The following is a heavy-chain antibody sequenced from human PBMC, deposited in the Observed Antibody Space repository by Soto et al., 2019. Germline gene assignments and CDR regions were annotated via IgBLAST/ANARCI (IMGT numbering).Heavy chain of an antibody. CDR3: ARDRIFGVVIWFDP. Sequence: ASVKVSCKASEFTFTGYYMHWVRQAPGQGLEWMGWINPNSGGTNYAQKFQGRVTMTRDTSISTAYMELSRLRSDDTAVYYCARDRIFGVVIWFDPWGQGTLVTVSS. V-gene: IGHV1-2*02. CDR2: INPNSGGT. CDR1: EFTFTGYY. D-gene: IGHD3-3*02. J-gene: IGHJ5*02.